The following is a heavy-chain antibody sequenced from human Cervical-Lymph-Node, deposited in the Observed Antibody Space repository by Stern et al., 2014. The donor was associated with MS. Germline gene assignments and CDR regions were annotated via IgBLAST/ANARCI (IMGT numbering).Heavy chain of an antibody. CDR1: GFTFSNYG. D-gene: IGHD4-17*01. CDR2: IWYDGSNK. J-gene: IGHJ4*02. V-gene: IGHV3-33*01. CDR3: ASWPDGEPFDY. Sequence: VQLVESGGGVVQPGRSLRLSCAASGFTFSNYGMHWVRQAPGKGLEWVAVIWYDGSNKYYADSVKGRFTISRDNSKNTLYLQMNSLRAEDTAVYYCASWPDGEPFDYWGQGILVTVSS.